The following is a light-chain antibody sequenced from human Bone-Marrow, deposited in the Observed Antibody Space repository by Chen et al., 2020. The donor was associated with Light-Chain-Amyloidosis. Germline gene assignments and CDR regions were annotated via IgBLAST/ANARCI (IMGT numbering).Light chain of an antibody. CDR3: QQYNNWPRT. CDR2: AAS. CDR1: QSVNNY. V-gene: IGKV3-15*01. Sequence: EIVLTQSPGTLSLSPGERATLSCRASQSVNNYLAWYQQKPGQAPRLLIYAASTRATGIPARFSGSGSGTEFTLTINSLQSEDFAVYYCQQYNNWPRTFGQGTKVEIK. J-gene: IGKJ1*01.